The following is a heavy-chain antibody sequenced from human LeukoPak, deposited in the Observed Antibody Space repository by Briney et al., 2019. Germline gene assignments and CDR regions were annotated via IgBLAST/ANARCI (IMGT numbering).Heavy chain of an antibody. CDR2: ISAYNGNT. CDR3: ARVLRSTGWFDP. J-gene: IGHJ5*02. CDR1: GYTFTSYG. Sequence: EASVKVSCKASGYTFTSYGISWVRQAPGQGLEWMGWISAYNGNTNYAQKLQGRVTMTTDTSTSTAYMELRSLRSDDTAVYYSARVLRSTGWFDPWGQRTLVTVSS. V-gene: IGHV1-18*01. D-gene: IGHD5/OR15-5a*01.